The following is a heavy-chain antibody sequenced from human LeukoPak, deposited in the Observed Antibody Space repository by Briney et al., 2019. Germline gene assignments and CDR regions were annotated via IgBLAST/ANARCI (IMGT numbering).Heavy chain of an antibody. D-gene: IGHD3-16*02. J-gene: IGHJ3*02. CDR2: INHSGST. V-gene: IGHV4-34*01. Sequence: PSETLSLTCAVYGGSFSGYYWSWIRQPPGKGLEWIGEINHSGSTNYNPSLKSRVTISVDTSKNQFSLKLSSVTAADTAVYYCASDRADYVWGSYRSTSAFDIWGQGTMVTVSS. CDR1: GGSFSGYY. CDR3: ASDRADYVWGSYRSTSAFDI.